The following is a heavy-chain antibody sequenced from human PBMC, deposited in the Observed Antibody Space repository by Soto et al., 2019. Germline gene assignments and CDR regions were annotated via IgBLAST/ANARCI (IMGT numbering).Heavy chain of an antibody. CDR1: GFTVSSNY. CDR2: IYSGGST. CDR3: ARDPDYGYSSSYYYYGMDV. D-gene: IGHD6-13*01. Sequence: EVQLVESGGGLIQPGGSLRLSCAASGFTVSSNYMSWVRQAPGKGLEWVSVIYSGGSTYYADSVKGRFTISRDNSKNTLYLQMNSLRAEDTAVYYCARDPDYGYSSSYYYYGMDVWGQGTTVTVSS. J-gene: IGHJ6*02. V-gene: IGHV3-53*01.